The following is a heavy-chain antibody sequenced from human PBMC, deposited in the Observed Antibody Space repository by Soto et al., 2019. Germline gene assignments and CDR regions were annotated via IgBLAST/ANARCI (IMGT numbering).Heavy chain of an antibody. CDR2: IYWDDDQ. J-gene: IGHJ4*02. V-gene: IGHV2-5*02. D-gene: IGHD5-12*01. CDR3: ARRRIYNGYDS. Sequence: QITLKESGPTLVKPTQTLTLTCSFSGFSLNTSGVGVGWIRQAPGEALEWLGVIYWDDDQRYSPPLRSRLTITKDTSKNQVVLTMTNIIPVDAGTYYCARRRIYNGYDSWGQGTLVTVSS. CDR1: GFSLNTSGVG.